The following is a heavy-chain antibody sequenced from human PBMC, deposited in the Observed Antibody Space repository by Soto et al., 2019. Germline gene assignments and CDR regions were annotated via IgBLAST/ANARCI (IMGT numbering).Heavy chain of an antibody. V-gene: IGHV4-31*03. J-gene: IGHJ5*02. CDR1: DGSIRSGGFY. D-gene: IGHD3-22*01. Sequence: SETLSLTCNVSDGSIRSGGFYWSWIRHRPGKALEWIGHIYYSGTTSYSPSLKSRVSMSVDTSKNQFSLTLSSVTVADTAVYYCARSPDYYYQSSIWFDPWGQGTLVTVS. CDR3: ARSPDYYYQSSIWFDP. CDR2: IYYSGTT.